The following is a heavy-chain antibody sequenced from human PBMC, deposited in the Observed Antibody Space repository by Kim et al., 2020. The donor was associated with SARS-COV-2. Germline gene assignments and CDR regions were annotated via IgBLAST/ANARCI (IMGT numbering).Heavy chain of an antibody. J-gene: IGHJ4*02. CDR2: T. D-gene: IGHD2-15*01. V-gene: IGHV4-30-2*04. Sequence: TYHNPSLRIRVNISVDTSKNQFSLKLSSVTAADTAVYYCAILRPLTGFDYWGQGTLVTVSS. CDR3: AILRPLTGFDY.